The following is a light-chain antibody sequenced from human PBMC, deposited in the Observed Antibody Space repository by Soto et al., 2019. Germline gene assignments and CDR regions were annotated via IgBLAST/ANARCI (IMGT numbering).Light chain of an antibody. CDR3: QQYNNLCLT. J-gene: IGKJ4*01. Sequence: EIVMTQSPAPLSVSPGERATLSCRASPSVSSNLAWYQQKPGQAPRHLIYGASTRATGIPARFSGSGSGTEYTLTISSLQSEDFAVYYCQQYNNLCLTFGGGTKVEIK. V-gene: IGKV3-15*01. CDR1: PSVSSN. CDR2: GAS.